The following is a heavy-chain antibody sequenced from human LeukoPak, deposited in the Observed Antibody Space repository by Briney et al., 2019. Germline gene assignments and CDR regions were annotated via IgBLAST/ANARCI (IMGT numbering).Heavy chain of an antibody. CDR1: GFTFSSYS. J-gene: IGHJ6*02. CDR2: ISSSSSTI. CDR3: ARDHYGTREYYYYGMDV. Sequence: GGSLRLSCAASGFTFSSYSMDWVRQAPGKGLEWVSYISSSSSTIYYADSVKGRFTISRDNAKNSLYLQMNSLRDEDTAVYYCARDHYGTREYYYYGMDVWGQGTTVTVSS. D-gene: IGHD1-14*01. V-gene: IGHV3-48*02.